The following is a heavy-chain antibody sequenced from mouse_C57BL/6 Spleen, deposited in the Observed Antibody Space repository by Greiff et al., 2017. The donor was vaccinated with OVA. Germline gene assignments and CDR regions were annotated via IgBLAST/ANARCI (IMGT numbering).Heavy chain of an antibody. J-gene: IGHJ4*01. CDR1: GYTFTSYW. CDR3: ARGRDWDYYAMDY. D-gene: IGHD4-1*01. Sequence: QVQLQQPGAELAKPGASVKLSCKASGYTFTSYWMHWVKQRPGQGLEWIGYINPSSGYTKYNQKFKDKATLTADKSSSTAYMQLSSLTYEDSAVYYCARGRDWDYYAMDYWGQGTSVTVSS. CDR2: INPSSGYT. V-gene: IGHV1-7*01.